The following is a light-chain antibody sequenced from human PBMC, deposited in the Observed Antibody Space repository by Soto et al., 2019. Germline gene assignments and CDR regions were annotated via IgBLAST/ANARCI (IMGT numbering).Light chain of an antibody. J-gene: IGKJ1*01. V-gene: IGKV3D-20*01. CDR1: QSVSSNY. Sequence: EIVLTQSPATLSLSPGERATLSCGASQSVSSNYVVWYRQRPGLAPRLLIYDASTRAIGLPDRFSGSGSGTDFTLSISRLEPEDFAVYYCQHYDASPPWTFGQGTKVEIK. CDR2: DAS. CDR3: QHYDASPPWT.